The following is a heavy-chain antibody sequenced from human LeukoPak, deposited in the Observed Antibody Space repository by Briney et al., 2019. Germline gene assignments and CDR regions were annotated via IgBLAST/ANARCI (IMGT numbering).Heavy chain of an antibody. V-gene: IGHV3-23*01. Sequence: GGSLRLSCAASGFTFSSYTMSWVRQAPGKGLEWVSAISGSGGSTYYADSVKGRFTISRDNSKNTLYLQMNSLRAEDTAVYYCAKELSGATNYYYYYGMDVWGQGTTVTVSS. D-gene: IGHD1-26*01. CDR1: GFTFSSYT. CDR2: ISGSGGST. J-gene: IGHJ6*02. CDR3: AKELSGATNYYYYYGMDV.